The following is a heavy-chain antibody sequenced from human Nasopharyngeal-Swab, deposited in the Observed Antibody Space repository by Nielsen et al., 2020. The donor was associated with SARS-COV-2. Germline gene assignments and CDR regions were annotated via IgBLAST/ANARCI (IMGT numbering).Heavy chain of an antibody. D-gene: IGHD2-2*01. CDR3: ARAAADIVVVPAAFNGPQEGYYYYYFMDV. CDR1: GGTLSKYA. Sequence: SVKVSCKASGGTLSKYAISWVRQAPGQGLEWMGGIIPIRGTANYAQKFQGRVTIIADESTSVVYMEVSSLRSEDTAVYYCARAAADIVVVPAAFNGPQEGYYYYYFMDVWGKGTTVTVSS. J-gene: IGHJ6*03. V-gene: IGHV1-69*13. CDR2: IIPIRGTA.